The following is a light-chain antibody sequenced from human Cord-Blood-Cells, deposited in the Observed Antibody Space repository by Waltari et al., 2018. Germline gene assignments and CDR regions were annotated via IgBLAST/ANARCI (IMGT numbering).Light chain of an antibody. J-gene: IGLJ3*02. V-gene: IGLV1-47*01. CDR3: AAWDDSLSGWV. CDR1: SSNIGSNY. Sequence: QSVLPQPPSASGTPGPRVTISCSGSSSNIGSNYVYRYQQLPGTAPQLLIYRNKQRPSGVPDRFSGSKSGTSASLAISGLRSEDEADYYCAAWDDSLSGWVFGGGTKLTVL. CDR2: RNK.